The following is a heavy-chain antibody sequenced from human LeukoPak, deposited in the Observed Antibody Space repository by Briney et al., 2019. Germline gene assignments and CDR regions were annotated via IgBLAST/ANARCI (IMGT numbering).Heavy chain of an antibody. V-gene: IGHV3-33*03. CDR3: ASHIVVVTAIRYYAMDV. CDR2: IWHDGTNE. J-gene: IGHJ6*02. D-gene: IGHD2-2*01. CDR1: GFTFSDFG. Sequence: PGGSLRLSCAASGFTFSDFGMHWVRQAPGKGLEWVALIWHDGTNEYYADSVKGRFTISRDNAKNSLYLQMNSLRAEDTAVYYCASHIVVVTAIRYYAMDVWGQGTTVTVSS.